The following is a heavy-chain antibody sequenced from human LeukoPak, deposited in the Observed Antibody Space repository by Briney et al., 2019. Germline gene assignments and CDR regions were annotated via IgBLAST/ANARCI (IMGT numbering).Heavy chain of an antibody. CDR1: GYSISSGYY. CDR2: IYHSGST. CDR3: ARLSLNGDYAWY. D-gene: IGHD4-17*01. V-gene: IGHV4-38-2*01. J-gene: IGHJ4*02. Sequence: SETLSLTCAVSGYSISSGYYWGWIRQPPGKGLEWIGSIYHSGSTYYNPSLKSRVTISVDTSKNQFSLKLSSVTAADTAVYYCARLSLNGDYAWYRSQGTLVTVSS.